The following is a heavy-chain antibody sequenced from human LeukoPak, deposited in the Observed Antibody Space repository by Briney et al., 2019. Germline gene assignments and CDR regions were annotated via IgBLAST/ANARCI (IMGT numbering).Heavy chain of an antibody. CDR2: TYYTSKWYN. CDR1: GDSVSTNSVA. D-gene: IGHD5-24*01. CDR3: ARELDGYNSKPLDY. V-gene: IGHV6-1*01. Sequence: SQTLSLTCAISGDSVSTNSVAWNWIRQSPSRGLEWLGRTYYTSKWYNDYAGSVKSRITINPGTSKNQFSLQPKSVTPEDTVVYYCARELDGYNSKPLDYWGQGTLVTVSS. J-gene: IGHJ4*02.